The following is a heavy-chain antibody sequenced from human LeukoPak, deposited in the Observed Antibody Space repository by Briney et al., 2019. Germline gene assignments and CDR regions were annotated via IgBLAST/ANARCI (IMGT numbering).Heavy chain of an antibody. V-gene: IGHV3-48*03. D-gene: IGHD3-22*01. CDR2: ISSSGSTI. CDR3: ARDLYYDSSLDY. Sequence: GGSLRLSCAASGFTFSSYEMNWVRQAPGKGLEWVSYISSSGSTIYYADSVKGRFTISRDNAKNSLYLQMNSLRAEDTAVYYCARDLYYDSSLDYWGQGALVTVSS. CDR1: GFTFSSYE. J-gene: IGHJ4*02.